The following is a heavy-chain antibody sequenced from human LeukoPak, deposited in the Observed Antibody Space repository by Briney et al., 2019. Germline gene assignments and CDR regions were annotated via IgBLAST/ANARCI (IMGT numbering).Heavy chain of an antibody. Sequence: SETLSLTCTVSGGSISSSYWSWIRQPPRKGLEWIGYIYYSGSTNFHPSLKSRVTMSVDTSKNQFSLKVTSVTAADTAVYYCARLTAYFDLWGRGTLVADSS. CDR2: IYYSGST. V-gene: IGHV4-59*08. CDR1: GGSISSSY. CDR3: ARLTAYFDL. J-gene: IGHJ2*01.